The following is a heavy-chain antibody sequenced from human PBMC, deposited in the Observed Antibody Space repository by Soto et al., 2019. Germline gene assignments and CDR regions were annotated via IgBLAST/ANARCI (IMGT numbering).Heavy chain of an antibody. CDR2: ISGSGGST. J-gene: IGHJ4*02. V-gene: IGHV3-23*01. CDR3: AGPLLRFLEWSTDY. CDR1: GFTFSSYA. D-gene: IGHD3-3*01. Sequence: QSGGSLRLSCAASGFTFSSYAMSWVRQAPGKGLEWVSAISGSGGSTYYADSVKGRFTISRDNSKNTLYLQMNSLRAEDTAVYYCAGPLLRFLEWSTDYWGQGTLVTVSS.